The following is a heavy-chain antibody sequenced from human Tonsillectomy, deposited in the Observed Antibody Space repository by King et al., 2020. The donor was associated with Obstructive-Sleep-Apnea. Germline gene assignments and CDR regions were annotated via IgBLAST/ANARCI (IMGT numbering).Heavy chain of an antibody. J-gene: IGHJ3*02. CDR1: GFTFSNYS. Sequence: VQLVESGGGLVQPGGSLRVSCTASGFTFSNYSMNWVRQAPGKGLEWVSYVSSSSITIYYADSVKGRFTISRDNAKNSLYLQMNSLRAEDTAVYYCARLDYFDAFDIWGQGTMVIVSS. V-gene: IGHV3-48*04. D-gene: IGHD2/OR15-2a*01. CDR2: VSSSSITI. CDR3: ARLDYFDAFDI.